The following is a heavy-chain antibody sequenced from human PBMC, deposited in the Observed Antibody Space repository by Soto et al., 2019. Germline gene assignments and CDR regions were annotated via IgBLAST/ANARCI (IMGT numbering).Heavy chain of an antibody. D-gene: IGHD3-10*01. V-gene: IGHV4-59*08. CDR3: VRQEIGFLHGLVDV. Sequence: QVQVQQSGPGLVKPSETLSLTCTVSSGPSKSHNWGWIRQPPGRGLEWIGYVYDTWSTSYNPSLKSRVTVSADTSTNRISLTLRFVTAADTAVYHCVRQEIGFLHGLVDVWGQGTTVIVSS. J-gene: IGHJ6*01. CDR1: SGPSKSHN. CDR2: VYDTWST.